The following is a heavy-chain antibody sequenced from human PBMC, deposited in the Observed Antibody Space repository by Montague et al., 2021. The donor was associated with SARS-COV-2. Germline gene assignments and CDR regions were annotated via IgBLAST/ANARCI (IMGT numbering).Heavy chain of an antibody. J-gene: IGHJ4*02. CDR2: ISYDGSKK. Sequence: SLRLSCAASGFTFSSYAMHWVRQAPGKGLEWVAVISYDGSKKYYADSVKGRFTISRDNSKNTLYLQMNSLRAEDTAVYYCARPRSGSYKKTPPDYWGQGTLVTVSS. V-gene: IGHV3-30-3*01. D-gene: IGHD3-10*01. CDR3: ARPRSGSYKKTPPDY. CDR1: GFTFSSYA.